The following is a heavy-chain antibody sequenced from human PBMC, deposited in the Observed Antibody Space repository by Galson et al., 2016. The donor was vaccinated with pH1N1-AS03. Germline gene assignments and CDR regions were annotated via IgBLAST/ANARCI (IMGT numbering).Heavy chain of an antibody. CDR1: GLIFRNYA. V-gene: IGHV3-23*01. J-gene: IGHJ4*01. Sequence: SLRLSCAAAGLIFRNYAMSWVRQAPGKGREWVSAITSRGSTYYADPVKGRFTIARENSKNTLYLQMNSLRAEDTAVYYVAKDPIQYGDYVWYFDYWGHGTLVTVSS. D-gene: IGHD4-17*01. CDR3: AKDPIQYGDYVWYFDY. CDR2: ITSRGST.